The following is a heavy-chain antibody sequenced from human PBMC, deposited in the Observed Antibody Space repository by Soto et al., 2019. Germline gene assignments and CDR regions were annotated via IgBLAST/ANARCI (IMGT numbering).Heavy chain of an antibody. Sequence: ASVKVSCKASGYPFSDFYLHWFRQAPGQGPEWMGWLFPNSGGTKYAQKFQGRVTMTRDTSISTAYMELSRLTSDDTAVYYCASLMITYRAVLDDSWGQGTLVTVSS. J-gene: IGHJ4*02. CDR3: ASLMITYRAVLDDS. CDR2: LFPNSGGT. V-gene: IGHV1-2*02. D-gene: IGHD3-16*02. CDR1: GYPFSDFY.